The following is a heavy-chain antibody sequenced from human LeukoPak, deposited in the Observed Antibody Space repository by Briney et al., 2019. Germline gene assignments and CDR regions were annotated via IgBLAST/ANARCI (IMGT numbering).Heavy chain of an antibody. CDR2: IYHSGST. CDR3: AREAQSAADAFDI. J-gene: IGHJ3*02. Sequence: SGTLSLTCAVSGGSISSSNWWSWVRQPPGKGLEWIGEIYHSGSTNYNPSLKSRVTISVGKSKNQFSLKLSSVTAADAAVYYCAREAQSAADAFDIWGQGTMVTVSS. CDR1: GGSISSSNW. V-gene: IGHV4-4*02.